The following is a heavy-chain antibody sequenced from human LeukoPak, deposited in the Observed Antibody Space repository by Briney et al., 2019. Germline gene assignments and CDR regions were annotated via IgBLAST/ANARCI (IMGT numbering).Heavy chain of an antibody. CDR3: AGSSGYYIRFDY. V-gene: IGHV1-69*13. J-gene: IGHJ4*02. D-gene: IGHD3-22*01. Sequence: ASVKVSCKASGGTFSSYAISWVRQAPGQGLEWMGGIIPIFGTANYAQKFQGRVTITADESTSTAYMELSSLRSEDTAAYYCAGSSGYYIRFDYWGQGTLVTVSS. CDR1: GGTFSSYA. CDR2: IIPIFGTA.